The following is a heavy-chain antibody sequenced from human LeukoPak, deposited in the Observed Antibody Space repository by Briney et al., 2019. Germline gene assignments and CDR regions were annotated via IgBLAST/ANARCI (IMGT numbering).Heavy chain of an antibody. J-gene: IGHJ5*02. D-gene: IGHD6-6*01. CDR2: IVGDGSET. CDR3: ARDSGSGKFDP. CDR1: GFTFSNYW. V-gene: IGHV3-74*01. Sequence: PGGSLRLSCAASGFTFSNYWMHWVRKAPGKGLGLVSRIVGDGSETSYADSVKGRFTISRDNAKNTLYLQRNSLRAEDTAVYSCARDSGSGKFDPWGQGTLVTVSS.